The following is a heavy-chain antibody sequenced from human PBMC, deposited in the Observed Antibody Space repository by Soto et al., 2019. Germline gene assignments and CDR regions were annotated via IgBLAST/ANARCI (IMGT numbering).Heavy chain of an antibody. D-gene: IGHD4-17*01. J-gene: IGHJ1*01. CDR2: IYFRGTT. V-gene: IGHV4-31*03. Sequence: QVQLQESGPGLVKPSQTLSLTCTVSGGSITSHTHYWRWIRQHPGKGLEWIGNIYFRGTTYYNRSVESRVIISVDTSKNQFSLRLTSVTAADTAVYFCATYDYGDVDFEEGGQGKLVSVSS. CDR3: ATYDYGDVDFEE. CDR1: GGSITSHTHY.